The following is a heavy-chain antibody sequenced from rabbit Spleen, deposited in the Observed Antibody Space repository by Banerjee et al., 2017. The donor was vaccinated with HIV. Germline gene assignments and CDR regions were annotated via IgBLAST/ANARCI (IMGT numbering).Heavy chain of an antibody. CDR1: GFSFSGSYY. CDR2: IEGGSSDFT. Sequence: QSLEESGGDLVKPGASLILTCTASGFSFSGSYYMCWVRQAPGKGLEWIACIEGGSSDFTYSATWAKGRFTISKTSSTTVTLQMTSLTVADTATYFCARDTGSSFSSYGMDLWGPGTLVTVS. D-gene: IGHD8-1*01. CDR3: ARDTGSSFSSYGMDL. J-gene: IGHJ6*01. V-gene: IGHV1S40*01.